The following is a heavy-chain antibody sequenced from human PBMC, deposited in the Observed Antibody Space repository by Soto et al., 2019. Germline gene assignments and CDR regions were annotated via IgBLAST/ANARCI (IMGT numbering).Heavy chain of an antibody. J-gene: IGHJ4*02. CDR3: ARGGYCSSTSCPPFDY. CDR2: IIPIFGTA. V-gene: IGHV1-69*13. Sequence: ASVKVSCKASGGTFSSYAISWVRQAPGQGLEWMGGIIPIFGTANYAQKFQGRVTITADESTSTAYMELSSLRSEDTAVYYCARGGYCSSTSCPPFDYWGQGTLVTVSS. CDR1: GGTFSSYA. D-gene: IGHD2-2*03.